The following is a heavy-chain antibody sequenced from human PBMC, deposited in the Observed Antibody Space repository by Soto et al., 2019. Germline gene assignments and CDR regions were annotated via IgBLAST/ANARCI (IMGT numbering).Heavy chain of an antibody. CDR3: VRDLAYGYTGTV. V-gene: IGHV4-30-4*08. CDR1: GAVVTSGENY. Sequence: SATLSLTCSVSGAVVTSGENYWSWVRQPPGKGLEWLGYIYDSGVTSYTPALKSRVTLSLDRPNNQVSLKLRSVTAADTAVYCGVRDLAYGYTGTVWGNGTLVTVSS. CDR2: IYDSGVT. J-gene: IGHJ3*01. D-gene: IGHD5-18*01.